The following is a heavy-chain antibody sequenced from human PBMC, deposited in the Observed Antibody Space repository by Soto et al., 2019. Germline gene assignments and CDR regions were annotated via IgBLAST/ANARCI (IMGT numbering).Heavy chain of an antibody. J-gene: IGHJ6*03. D-gene: IGHD3-16*02. CDR1: GFTFSSYG. Sequence: QVQLVESGGGVVQPGRSLRLSCAASGFTFSSYGMHWVRQAPGKGLEWVAVIWYDGSNQYYADSVKGRFTIYRDNSKNTLSLQMNSLRAEDTAVSYCVRAGITVVGVIASYYYYMDVWGKGTTVTVSS. CDR3: VRAGITVVGVIASYYYYMDV. V-gene: IGHV3-33*01. CDR2: IWYDGSNQ.